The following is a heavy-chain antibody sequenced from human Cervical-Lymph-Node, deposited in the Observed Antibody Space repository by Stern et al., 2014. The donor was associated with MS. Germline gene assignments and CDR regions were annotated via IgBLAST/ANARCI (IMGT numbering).Heavy chain of an antibody. CDR2: ISSSGSTI. J-gene: IGHJ4*02. V-gene: IGHV3-11*01. Sequence: VQLVESGGGLVKTGGSLRLSCAASGFIFSDTYMSWIRQAPGKGLEYVSYISSSGSTIYYANSVKGRFTLSRAKPKNSTPLQMNSLRAEDTAVYYCARDSVYSYTDYWGQGTLVTVSS. CDR1: GFIFSDTY. D-gene: IGHD3-16*02. CDR3: ARDSVYSYTDY.